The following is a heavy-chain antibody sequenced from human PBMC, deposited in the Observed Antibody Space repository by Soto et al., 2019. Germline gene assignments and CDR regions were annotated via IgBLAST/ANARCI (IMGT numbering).Heavy chain of an antibody. J-gene: IGHJ6*02. D-gene: IGHD3-16*01. CDR2: IYYSGST. V-gene: IGHV4-39*01. CDR1: GGSISSSSYY. Sequence: QLQLQESGPGLVKPSETLSLTCTVSGGSISSSSYYWGWIRQPPGKGLEWIGSIYYSGSTYYNPSLKRRVTLSVDTSKNQCALKLSPVTAADTAVYYCAAEGAPYYYGMDVWGQGTTVTVSS. CDR3: AAEGAPYYYGMDV.